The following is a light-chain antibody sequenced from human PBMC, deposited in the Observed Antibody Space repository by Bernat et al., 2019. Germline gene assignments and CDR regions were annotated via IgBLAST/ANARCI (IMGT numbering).Light chain of an antibody. CDR2: EDN. CDR1: SGSIASNY. CDR3: QSYDSSNLDDWL. V-gene: IGLV6-57*04. J-gene: IGLJ3*02. Sequence: NFMLTQPHSVSESPGKTVTISCTRSSGSIASNYVQWYQQRPGSAPTTVIYEDNQRHSGVPDRFSGSIDSSSNAASLTISGLKTEDEADYYCQSYDSSNLDDWLFGGGTKLTFL.